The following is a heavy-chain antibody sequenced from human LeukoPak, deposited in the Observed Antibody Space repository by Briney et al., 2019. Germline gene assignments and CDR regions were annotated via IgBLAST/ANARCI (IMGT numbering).Heavy chain of an antibody. J-gene: IGHJ4*02. CDR1: GFTFSSYS. CDR2: IKQDGSEK. Sequence: GGSLRLSCAASGFTFSSYSMNWVRQAPGKGLEWVANIKQDGSEKYYVDSVKGRFTISRDNAKNSLYLQMNSLRAEDTAVYYCARVYYDYVWGSYRYPYYFDYWGQGTLVTVSS. D-gene: IGHD3-16*02. V-gene: IGHV3-7*01. CDR3: ARVYYDYVWGSYRYPYYFDY.